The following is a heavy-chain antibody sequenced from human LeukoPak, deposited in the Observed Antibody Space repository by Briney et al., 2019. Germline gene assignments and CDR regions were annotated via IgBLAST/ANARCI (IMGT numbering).Heavy chain of an antibody. Sequence: GGSLRLSCAASGFTFISYWMHWVRQAPGKGLVWVSRINIDGTTTSYADSVKGRFTISRDNAKNTLYLQMSSLRAEDTAVYYCASGPDTAMVTFYYYGMDVWGQGTTVTVSS. CDR3: ASGPDTAMVTFYYYGMDV. CDR1: GFTFISYW. CDR2: INIDGTTT. V-gene: IGHV3-74*01. J-gene: IGHJ6*02. D-gene: IGHD5-18*01.